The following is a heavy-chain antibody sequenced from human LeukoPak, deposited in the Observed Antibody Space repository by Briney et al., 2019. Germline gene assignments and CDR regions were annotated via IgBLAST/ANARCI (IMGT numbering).Heavy chain of an antibody. J-gene: IGHJ3*02. D-gene: IGHD2-15*01. V-gene: IGHV4-39*07. CDR3: ARSPSQRVAHQDDAFDI. CDR2: IYYSGNT. Sequence: PSETLSLTCSVPGGSISDSSYYWGWIRQPPGKGLEWIGTIYYSGNTYYNQSLKSRITISVDTSKNQFSLTLSSVTAADTAVYYCARSPSQRVAHQDDAFDIWGQGTMVTVSS. CDR1: GGSISDSSYY.